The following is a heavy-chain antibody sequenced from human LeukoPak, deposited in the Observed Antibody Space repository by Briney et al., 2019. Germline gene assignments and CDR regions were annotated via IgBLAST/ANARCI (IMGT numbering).Heavy chain of an antibody. CDR1: GFTFSSYA. CDR3: AKDSRHYYDTAGSDY. D-gene: IGHD3-22*01. V-gene: IGHV3-23*01. J-gene: IGHJ4*02. CDR2: ISGSGGST. Sequence: GGSLRLSCAASGFTFSSYAMSWVRQAPGKGLEWVSAISGSGGSTYYADSVKGRFTISRDNSKNTLYLQMNSLRAEDTAVYYCAKDSRHYYDTAGSDYWGQGTLVTVSS.